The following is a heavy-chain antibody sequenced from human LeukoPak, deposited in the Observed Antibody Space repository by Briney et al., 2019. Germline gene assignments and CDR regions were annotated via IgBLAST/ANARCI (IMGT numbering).Heavy chain of an antibody. CDR1: GYTFTSYG. Sequence: GASVKVSCKASGYTFTSYGISWVRQAPGQGLEWMGWISAYNGNTNYAQKLQGRVTMTTDTSTSTAYMELRSLRSDDTAVYYCARGVDRSGGSCYSFWFDPWGQGTLVTVSS. J-gene: IGHJ5*02. D-gene: IGHD2-15*01. CDR2: ISAYNGNT. CDR3: ARGVDRSGGSCYSFWFDP. V-gene: IGHV1-18*01.